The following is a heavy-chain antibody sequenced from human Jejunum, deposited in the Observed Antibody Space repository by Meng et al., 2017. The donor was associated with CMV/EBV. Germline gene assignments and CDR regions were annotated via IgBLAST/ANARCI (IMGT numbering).Heavy chain of an antibody. CDR2: MHASGNT. J-gene: IGHJ4*02. Sequence: PVLVKPSETLTRLCIVSGGYICGRSYSWDVLRQPPRKGLEWIGSMHASGNTFGNPSPNSRVTISVDTSENQFSRKVYSVTAAVTSVDYCACASEEMDSAMSPFDYWGQGTLVTVSS. CDR1: GGYICGRSYS. D-gene: IGHD5-18*01. V-gene: IGHV4-39*07. CDR3: ACASEEMDSAMSPFDY.